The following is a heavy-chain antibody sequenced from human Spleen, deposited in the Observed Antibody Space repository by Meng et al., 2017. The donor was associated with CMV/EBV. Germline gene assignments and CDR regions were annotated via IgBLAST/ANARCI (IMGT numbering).Heavy chain of an antibody. CDR1: GFTFSGYN. J-gene: IGHJ6*01. CDR3: ARDYCSTTSCYVGETGMGV. Sequence: GGSLRLSCAGSGFTFSGYNMNWVRPAPGRGLEWVSAISSSSKYIYYADSVKGRFTISRDNAKNSLYLQMNSLGAEDTAVYYCARDYCSTTSCYVGETGMGVWGQGTTVTVSS. V-gene: IGHV3-21*01. CDR2: ISSSSKYI. D-gene: IGHD2-2*01.